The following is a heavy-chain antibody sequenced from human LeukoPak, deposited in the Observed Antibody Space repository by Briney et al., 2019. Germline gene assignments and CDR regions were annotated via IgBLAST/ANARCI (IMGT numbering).Heavy chain of an antibody. CDR3: ARSNQIGTTDY. CDR1: EIIFDTYW. Sequence: GGSLRLSCTVSEIIFDTYWMSWVRQAPGKGLEWVANINRDGGETYYVDSVRGRFTISRDNARNSLYLQMSSLRVDDTAIYYCARSNQIGTTDYWGQGTLVTVSS. CDR2: INRDGGET. V-gene: IGHV3-7*03. J-gene: IGHJ4*02. D-gene: IGHD1-1*01.